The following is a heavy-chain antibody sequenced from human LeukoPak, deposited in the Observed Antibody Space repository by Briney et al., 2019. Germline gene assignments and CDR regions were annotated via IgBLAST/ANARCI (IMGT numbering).Heavy chain of an antibody. CDR2: INPSGGST. Sequence: VASVKVSCKASGYTFTSYYMHWVRQAPGQGLEWMGIINPSGGSTSYAQKFQGRVTTTRDTSTSTVYMELSSLRSEDTAVYYCARASDSSGYYAPQHYFDYWGQGTLVTVSS. CDR3: ARASDSSGYYAPQHYFDY. CDR1: GYTFTSYY. J-gene: IGHJ4*02. V-gene: IGHV1-46*03. D-gene: IGHD3-22*01.